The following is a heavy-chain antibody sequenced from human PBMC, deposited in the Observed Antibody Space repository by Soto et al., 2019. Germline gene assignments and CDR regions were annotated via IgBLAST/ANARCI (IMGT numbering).Heavy chain of an antibody. D-gene: IGHD3-22*01. Sequence: ASVKVSCKASGYTFTGYYMHWVGQAPGQGREGMGWINPNSGGTNYAQKFQGRVTMTRDTSISTAYMELSSLSSHDPSMYSRLVPVYYYDSTSYTTFLGAFDLWGQGTMVTVS. J-gene: IGHJ3*01. CDR2: INPNSGGT. V-gene: IGHV1-2*02. CDR3: LVPVYYYDSTSYTTFLGAFDL. CDR1: GYTFTGYY.